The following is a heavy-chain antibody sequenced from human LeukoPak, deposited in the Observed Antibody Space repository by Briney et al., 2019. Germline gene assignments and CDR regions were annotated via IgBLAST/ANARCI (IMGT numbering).Heavy chain of an antibody. CDR1: GFTLGIYG. Sequence: GGSLRLSCTASGFTLGIYGMNWVRQAPGKGLEWVSSISSSSSYIYYADSVKGRFTISRDNAKNSLYLQMNSLRAEDTAVYYCARGDYYENWFDPWGQGTLVTVSS. CDR3: ARGDYYENWFDP. CDR2: ISSSSSYI. V-gene: IGHV3-21*01. D-gene: IGHD3-22*01. J-gene: IGHJ5*02.